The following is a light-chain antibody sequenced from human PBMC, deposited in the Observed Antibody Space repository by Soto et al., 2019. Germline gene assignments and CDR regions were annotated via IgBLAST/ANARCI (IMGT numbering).Light chain of an antibody. J-gene: IGLJ2*01. CDR3: SSYTSSSTLEGV. V-gene: IGLV2-14*01. Sequence: QSALTQPASVSGSAGQSITIYCTGTSSDVGGYNYVSWYQQHPGKAPKLMIYDVSNRPSGVSNRFSGSKSGNTASLTISGLQAEDEADYYCSSYTSSSTLEGVFGGGTKLTVL. CDR1: SSDVGGYNY. CDR2: DVS.